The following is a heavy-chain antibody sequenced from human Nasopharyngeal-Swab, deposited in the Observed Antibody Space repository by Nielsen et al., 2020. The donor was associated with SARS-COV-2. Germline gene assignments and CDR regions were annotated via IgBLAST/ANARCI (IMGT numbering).Heavy chain of an antibody. CDR1: GFSFSSNQ. J-gene: IGHJ5*02. V-gene: IGHV3-66*01. CDR3: ARAVSYCSGDRCPFDP. D-gene: IGHD2-15*01. CDR2: IFAGGDT. Sequence: GESLKISCAASGFSFSSNQMAWVRQAPGRGLEWVSLIFAGGDTYYADFVKGRFTVSRDNSKNTVFLQLTHLRAEDTAVYFCARAVSYCSGDRCPFDPWGQGTQVTVSS.